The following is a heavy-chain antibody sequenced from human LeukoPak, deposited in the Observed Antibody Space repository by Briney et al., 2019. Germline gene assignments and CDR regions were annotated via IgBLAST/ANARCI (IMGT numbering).Heavy chain of an antibody. CDR1: GGSVSSSSSY. J-gene: IGHJ4*02. V-gene: IGHV4-39*01. CDR3: ARGKGPQAVAGHFDY. D-gene: IGHD6-19*01. Sequence: PSETLSLTCTVSGGSVSSSSSYWGWIRQPPGKGLEWIGSIYYSGSTYFNPSLKSRVTISVDTSKNQFSLKLNSVTPEDTAVYYCARGKGPQAVAGHFDYWGQGTLVTVSS. CDR2: IYYSGST.